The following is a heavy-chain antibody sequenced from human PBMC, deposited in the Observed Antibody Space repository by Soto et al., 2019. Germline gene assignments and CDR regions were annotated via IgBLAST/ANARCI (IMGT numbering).Heavy chain of an antibody. CDR2: ISNDATKK. CDR1: GFSFSNYG. J-gene: IGHJ4*02. CDR3: AKDRGLNDYSNDHFNH. D-gene: IGHD4-4*01. Sequence: PGVSLRLSCAASGFSFSNYGIHWVRQAPGKGLEWVAFISNDATKKYYADSLKGRFTISRDNSKNTLYLQMNSLRADDTAVYYCAKDRGLNDYSNDHFNHWGQGILVTVSS. V-gene: IGHV3-30*18.